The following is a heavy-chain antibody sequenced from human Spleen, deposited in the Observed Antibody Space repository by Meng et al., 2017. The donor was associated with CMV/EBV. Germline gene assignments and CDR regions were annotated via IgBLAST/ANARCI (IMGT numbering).Heavy chain of an antibody. D-gene: IGHD2-21*02. V-gene: IGHV3-74*01. CDR2: IDTDGSTT. CDR1: GFTFSSYS. CDR3: AKDGGDYNYFDP. J-gene: IGHJ5*02. Sequence: CAASGFTFSSYSMHRGRQAPGKGLVWVSRIDTDGSTTNYADSVKGRFTISRDKAKNMLYLQMNSLRPEDTALYYCAKDGGDYNYFDPRGQGTLVTVSS.